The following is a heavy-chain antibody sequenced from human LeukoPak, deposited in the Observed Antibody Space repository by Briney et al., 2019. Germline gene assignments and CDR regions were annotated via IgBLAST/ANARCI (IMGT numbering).Heavy chain of an antibody. CDR1: GFTFSSYA. J-gene: IGHJ3*02. V-gene: IGHV3-23*01. CDR3: AKAVCISGYFSRDAFYI. CDR2: ISGGGSGT. Sequence: TGGSLRLSCAPSGFTFSSYAMSWVRQAPGKGLEWVAVISGGGSGTYYADSVRGRFTISRDNSKNTVYLQMNSLRADDTAIYYCAKAVCISGYFSRDAFYIWGQGTMVTVSS. D-gene: IGHD3-22*01.